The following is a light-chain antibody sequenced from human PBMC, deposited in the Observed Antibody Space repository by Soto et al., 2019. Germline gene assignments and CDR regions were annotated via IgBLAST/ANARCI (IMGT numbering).Light chain of an antibody. J-gene: IGLJ2*01. V-gene: IGLV1-44*01. Sequence: QSVLTQPPSASGTPRQRVTISCSGSSSNIGSNTVNWYQQLPGTAPKLLIYSNNQRPSGVPDRFSGSKSGTSASLAISGLQSEDEADYYCVAWDDSLNGPVFGGGTKLTVL. CDR1: SSNIGSNT. CDR2: SNN. CDR3: VAWDDSLNGPV.